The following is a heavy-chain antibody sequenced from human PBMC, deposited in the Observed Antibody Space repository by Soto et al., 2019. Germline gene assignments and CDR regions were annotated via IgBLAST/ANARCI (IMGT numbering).Heavy chain of an antibody. J-gene: IGHJ6*02. CDR2: ISTDNGNT. D-gene: IGHD3-3*01. V-gene: IGHV1-18*01. CDR3: ARDQGITTFGVYSMYYYGMDV. CDR1: GYTFTSSG. Sequence: QVQLVQSGAEVKKPGASVKVSCKASGYTFTSSGISWVRQAPGQGLEWMGWISTDNGNTNYAQHLQGRVSLTTDTSTHTAYMDLRSLRSDDTAVYYCARDQGITTFGVYSMYYYGMDVWGQGTTVTVSS.